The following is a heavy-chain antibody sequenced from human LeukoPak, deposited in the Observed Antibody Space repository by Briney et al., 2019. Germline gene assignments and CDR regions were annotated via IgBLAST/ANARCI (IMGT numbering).Heavy chain of an antibody. CDR2: INPTCGST. CDR3: ARDIVGRYPAMYSSSWHEPPRGFDY. J-gene: IGHJ4*02. V-gene: IGHV1-46*01. Sequence: GASVKGSCKAPGYTFTSYYMHWVRQAPGQGLEWVGIINPTCGSTSYAQKFQGRVTMTRDMTTSTVYMELSSARSERTAVYYCARDIVGRYPAMYSSSWHEPPRGFDYWGQGTLVTVSS. CDR1: GYTFTSYY. D-gene: IGHD6-13*01.